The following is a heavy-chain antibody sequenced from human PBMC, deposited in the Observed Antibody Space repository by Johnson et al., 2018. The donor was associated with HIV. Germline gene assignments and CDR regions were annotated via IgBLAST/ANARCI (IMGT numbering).Heavy chain of an antibody. J-gene: IGHJ3*01. Sequence: QVQLVESGGGVVQPGRSLRLSCAASGFTFSSYGMHWVRQAPGKGLEWVAVISYDGSNKYYADSVKGRFTISRDNSKNTLYLQMNSLRAEDTAVYYCAKASSGWYTAFDVWGHGTMVTVSS. D-gene: IGHD6-19*01. CDR1: GFTFSSYG. V-gene: IGHV3-30*18. CDR3: AKASSGWYTAFDV. CDR2: ISYDGSNK.